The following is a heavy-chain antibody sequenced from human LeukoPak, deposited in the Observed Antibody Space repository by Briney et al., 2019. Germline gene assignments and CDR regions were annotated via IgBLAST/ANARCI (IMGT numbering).Heavy chain of an antibody. J-gene: IGHJ5*02. CDR1: GGSISSGDYY. CDR2: IYYSGST. D-gene: IGHD2-15*01. V-gene: IGHV4-30-4*01. CDR3: ARKTYCSGGRWYGENWFGP. Sequence: SETLSLTCTVSGGSISSGDYYWSWIRQPPGKGLEWIGYIYYSGSTYYNPFLKSRVTISVDTSKNQFSLKLSSVTAADTAVYYCARKTYCSGGRWYGENWFGPWGRGTLVTVSS.